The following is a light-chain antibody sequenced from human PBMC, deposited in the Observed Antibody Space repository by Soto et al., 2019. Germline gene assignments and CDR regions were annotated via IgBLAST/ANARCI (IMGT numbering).Light chain of an antibody. CDR3: QQYNSYQWT. CDR2: DAS. Sequence: DIQMTQSPSTLSASVGDRVTITCRASQSISSWLAWYQQKPGKAPKLLIYDASSLESGVPSRFSGSGSGTEFTLNISRLQPDDVATYYCQQYNSYQWTFGQGTKVEIK. J-gene: IGKJ1*01. CDR1: QSISSW. V-gene: IGKV1-5*01.